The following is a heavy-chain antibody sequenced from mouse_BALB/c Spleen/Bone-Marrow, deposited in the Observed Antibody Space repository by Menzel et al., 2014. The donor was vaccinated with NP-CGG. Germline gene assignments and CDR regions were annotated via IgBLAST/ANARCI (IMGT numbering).Heavy chain of an antibody. Sequence: EVQLQESGGGLVQPGGSLKLSCAASGFDFSRYWMSWVRQAPRKGLEWIGEINPDSSTINYMPSLKDKFIISRDNAKNTLYLQMSKVRSEDTALYYCSRLYYYGNFAYWGQGTLVTVSA. CDR2: INPDSSTI. D-gene: IGHD1-1*01. CDR1: GFDFSRYW. V-gene: IGHV4-1*02. J-gene: IGHJ3*01. CDR3: SRLYYYGNFAY.